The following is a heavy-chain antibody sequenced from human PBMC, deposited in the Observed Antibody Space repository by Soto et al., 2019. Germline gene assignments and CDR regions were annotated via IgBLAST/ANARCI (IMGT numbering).Heavy chain of an antibody. CDR2: ISGSGGST. CDR1: GFTFSSYA. Sequence: EVQLLESGGGLVQPGGSLRLSCAASGFTFSSYAMSWVRQAPGKGLEWVSAISGSGGSTYYADSVKGRFTISRDNSKNTLYLQMNSLRAEDTAVYYCAKDLVPAASYYYYYGMDVWGQGTTVTVSS. D-gene: IGHD2-2*01. CDR3: AKDLVPAASYYYYYGMDV. J-gene: IGHJ6*02. V-gene: IGHV3-23*01.